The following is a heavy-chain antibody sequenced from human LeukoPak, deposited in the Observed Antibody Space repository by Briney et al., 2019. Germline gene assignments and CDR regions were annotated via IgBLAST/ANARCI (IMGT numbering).Heavy chain of an antibody. V-gene: IGHV4-34*01. CDR1: GGSFSGYY. CDR3: ARVRDILTGYLDYFDY. CDR2: INHSGST. J-gene: IGHJ4*02. Sequence: SETLSLTCAVYGGSFSGYYWSWIGQPPGKGLEWIGEINHSGSTNYNPSLKSRVAISVDTSKNQFSLKLSSVTAADTAVYYCARVRDILTGYLDYFDYWGQGTLVTVSS. D-gene: IGHD3-9*01.